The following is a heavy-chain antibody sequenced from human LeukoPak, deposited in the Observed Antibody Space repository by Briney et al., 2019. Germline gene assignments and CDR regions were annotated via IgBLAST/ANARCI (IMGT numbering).Heavy chain of an antibody. J-gene: IGHJ4*02. V-gene: IGHV1-18*01. CDR2: ISAYNGNT. CDR1: GYTFTSHG. Sequence: ASVKVSCKASGYTFTSHGISWVRQAPGQGLEWMGWISAYNGNTNYAQKLQGRVTMTTDTSTSTAYMELRSLRSDDTAVYYCARNILTGYYNDFDYWGQGTLVTVSS. CDR3: ARNILTGYYNDFDY. D-gene: IGHD3-9*01.